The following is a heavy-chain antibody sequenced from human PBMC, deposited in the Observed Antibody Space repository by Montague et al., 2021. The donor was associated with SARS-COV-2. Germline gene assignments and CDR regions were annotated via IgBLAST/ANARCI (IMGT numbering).Heavy chain of an antibody. Sequence: SETLSLTCTVSGGSVSSGSYFWNWIRQPPGKGLEWIGYKYYSGSTXYKPSLKSRVTISVDKSKNQFSLKLTSVTAADTAVYYCARTRFESRGYYIPPFDYWGQGTLVTVSS. CDR1: GGSVSSGSYF. D-gene: IGHD3-22*01. CDR2: KYYSGST. V-gene: IGHV4-61*01. CDR3: ARTRFESRGYYIPPFDY. J-gene: IGHJ4*02.